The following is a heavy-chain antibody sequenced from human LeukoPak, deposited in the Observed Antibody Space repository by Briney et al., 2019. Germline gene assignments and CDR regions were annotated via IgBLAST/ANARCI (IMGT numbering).Heavy chain of an antibody. V-gene: IGHV1-8*03. J-gene: IGHJ3*02. D-gene: IGHD1-7*01. CDR1: GYTFTSYD. CDR2: MNPNSGNT. CDR3: ARFKRNYSAFDI. Sequence: ASVKVSCKASGYTFTSYDINWVRQATGQGLEWMGWMNPNSGNTGYAQKFQGRVTITRNTSISTAYMELSSLRSEDTAVYYCARFKRNYSAFDIWGQGTMVTVSS.